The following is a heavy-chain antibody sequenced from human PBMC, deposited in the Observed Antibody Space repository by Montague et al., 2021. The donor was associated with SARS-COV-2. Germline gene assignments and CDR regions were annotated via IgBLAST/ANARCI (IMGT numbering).Heavy chain of an antibody. J-gene: IGHJ4*02. V-gene: IGHV4-59*01. CDR1: GGSISSYY. CDR2: IFNSGST. CDR3: VRVGVSNWYSFFDY. Sequence: SETLSLTYTVSGGSISSYYWSWIRQPPGKGLEWIGYIFNSGSTNYNPSLKSRVTISVDTSKNQLSLRLRSVTAADTAVYYCVRVGVSNWYSFFDYWGQGTLVTVSS. D-gene: IGHD6-13*01.